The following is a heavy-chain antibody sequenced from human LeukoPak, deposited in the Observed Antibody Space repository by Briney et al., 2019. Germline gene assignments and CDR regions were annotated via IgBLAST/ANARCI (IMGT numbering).Heavy chain of an antibody. Sequence: ASVKVSCKASGYTFTSYGISWVRQAPGQGLEWMGWISAYNGNTNYAQKLQGRVTMTTDTSTSTAYMELRSLRSDDTAVYYCARMRVVVPAAIRGQWLALDNSADYWGQGTLVTVSS. V-gene: IGHV1-18*01. CDR3: ARMRVVVPAAIRGQWLALDNSADY. CDR2: ISAYNGNT. D-gene: IGHD2-2*02. J-gene: IGHJ4*02. CDR1: GYTFTSYG.